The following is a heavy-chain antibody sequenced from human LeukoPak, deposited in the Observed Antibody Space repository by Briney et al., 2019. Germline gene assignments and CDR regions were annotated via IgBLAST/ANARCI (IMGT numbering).Heavy chain of an antibody. Sequence: GGSLRLSCAASGFTVRSNYMSWVRQAPGKGLEWVSVIYSGGSTYYADSVKGRFTISRDNSKNTLYLQTNSLRDEDTAVYHRGVRPAAEDYYYYGMDVWGQGTTVTVSS. J-gene: IGHJ6*02. V-gene: IGHV3-66*01. CDR2: IYSGGST. D-gene: IGHD6-13*01. CDR1: GFTVRSNY. CDR3: GVRPAAEDYYYYGMDV.